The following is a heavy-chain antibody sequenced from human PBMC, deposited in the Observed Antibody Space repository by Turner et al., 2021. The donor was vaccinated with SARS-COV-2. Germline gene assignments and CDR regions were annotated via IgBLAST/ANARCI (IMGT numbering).Heavy chain of an antibody. V-gene: IGHV3-30-3*01. D-gene: IGHD3-22*01. Sequence: QVQLVESGGGVVQPGRSLRLSCAASGLTFSSYAMHWVRQAPGKGLEWVAVISYDGSHKYYADSVKGRFTISRDNSKNTLYLQMNSLRAEDTAVYYCARAQDSSGYYVFYYYGMDVWGQGTTVTVSS. CDR1: GLTFSSYA. J-gene: IGHJ6*02. CDR2: ISYDGSHK. CDR3: ARAQDSSGYYVFYYYGMDV.